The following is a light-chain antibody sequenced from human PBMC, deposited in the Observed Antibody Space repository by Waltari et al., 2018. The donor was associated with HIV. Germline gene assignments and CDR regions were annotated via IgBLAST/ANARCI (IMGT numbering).Light chain of an antibody. V-gene: IGLV2-8*01. Sequence: QSVLTQPPSASGSPGQSVTISCTGTSSDVGAYNFVSWYQQHPGKAPKLMIYEVSQRPSGVPDRFSGSKSGNTASLAISGLQSEDEADYYCAAWDDSLNGWVFGGGTKLTVL. CDR1: SSDVGAYNF. CDR3: AAWDDSLNGWV. CDR2: EVS. J-gene: IGLJ3*02.